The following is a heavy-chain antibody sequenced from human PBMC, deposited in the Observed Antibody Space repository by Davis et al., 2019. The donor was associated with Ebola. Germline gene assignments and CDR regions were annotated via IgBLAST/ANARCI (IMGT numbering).Heavy chain of an antibody. CDR1: GYTFTSYG. Sequence: ASVKVSCKSSGYTFTSYGLVWVRQAPGLGLDWMGWISGFNTNTNFAQKFQGRVTVSKDTSTNTAYMDLRSLTSDDTAIYYCARAPNYDVLTGTSSYYFDDWGQGTLVTVSS. CDR2: ISGFNTNT. V-gene: IGHV1-18*04. J-gene: IGHJ4*02. CDR3: ARAPNYDVLTGTSSYYFDD. D-gene: IGHD3-9*01.